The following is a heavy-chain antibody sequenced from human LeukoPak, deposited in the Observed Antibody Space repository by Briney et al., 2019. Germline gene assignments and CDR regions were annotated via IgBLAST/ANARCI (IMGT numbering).Heavy chain of an antibody. J-gene: IGHJ4*02. CDR1: GFTFSSCG. Sequence: GGSLRLSCAASGFTFSSCGMHWVRQAPGKGLEWVAVISYDGSNKYYADSVKGRFTISRDNSKNTLYLQMNSLRAEDTAVYYCARPTDYYDSSGNIDYWGQGTLVTVSS. V-gene: IGHV3-30*03. CDR3: ARPTDYYDSSGNIDY. CDR2: ISYDGSNK. D-gene: IGHD3-22*01.